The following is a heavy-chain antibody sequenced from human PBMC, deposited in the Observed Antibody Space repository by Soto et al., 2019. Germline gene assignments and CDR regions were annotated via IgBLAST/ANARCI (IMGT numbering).Heavy chain of an antibody. Sequence: GGSLRLSCTASGFTFSDYYMSWIRQAPGKGLEWVSYIVIGSDYTNYADSVKGRFTISRDNAKNSLYLEMNSLRAEDTAVYYCARLRASSWYLGGYLDYWGQGTLVTVSS. CDR3: ARLRASSWYLGGYLDY. CDR2: IVIGSDYT. CDR1: GFTFSDYY. V-gene: IGHV3-11*06. D-gene: IGHD6-13*01. J-gene: IGHJ4*02.